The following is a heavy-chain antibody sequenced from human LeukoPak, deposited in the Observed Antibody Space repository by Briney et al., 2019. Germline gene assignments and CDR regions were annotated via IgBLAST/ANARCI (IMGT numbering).Heavy chain of an antibody. CDR2: ISGSGGST. J-gene: IGHJ4*02. CDR1: EFTFSAYG. V-gene: IGHV3-23*01. D-gene: IGHD3-10*01. Sequence: GGSLRLSCVASEFTFSAYGMSWVRQAPGKGLEWVSAISGSGGSTYYADSVKGRFTISRDNSKNTLYLQMNSLRAEDTAVYYCAKGKPMVRGVRGDYYFDYWGQGTLVTVSS. CDR3: AKGKPMVRGVRGDYYFDY.